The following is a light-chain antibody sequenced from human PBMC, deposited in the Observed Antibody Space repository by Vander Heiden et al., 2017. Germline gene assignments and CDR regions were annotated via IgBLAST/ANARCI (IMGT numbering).Light chain of an antibody. CDR3: QSYDSSLSGSHVV. Sequence: LPTQPPSVSGAPGQRVPMSCTGSSCNIGAGYDVHWYQRLPGTAPKLILYGNSNRPSGVPDRVSGSKSGTSASLAIAGLQAEDEADYYCQSYDSSLSGSHVVFGGGTKLTVL. J-gene: IGLJ2*01. CDR1: SCNIGAGYD. V-gene: IGLV1-40*01. CDR2: GNS.